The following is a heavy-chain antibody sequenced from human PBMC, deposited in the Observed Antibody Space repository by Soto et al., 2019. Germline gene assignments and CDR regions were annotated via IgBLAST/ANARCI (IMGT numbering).Heavy chain of an antibody. CDR2: ISAYNGNT. V-gene: IGHV1-18*01. Sequence: QAQLVQSGAEVKKPGASVKVSCKASGYTFTSYGISWVRQAPGQGLEWMGWISAYNGNTIYAQKLQGRVTMTTDTSTRPAYIELRSLRSDDTAVYYCARIHYDFWSGYFDAFDIWGQGTMVTVSS. J-gene: IGHJ3*02. CDR3: ARIHYDFWSGYFDAFDI. CDR1: GYTFTSYG. D-gene: IGHD3-3*01.